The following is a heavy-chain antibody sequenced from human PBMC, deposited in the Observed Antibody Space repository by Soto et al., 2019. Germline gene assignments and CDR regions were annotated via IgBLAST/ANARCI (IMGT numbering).Heavy chain of an antibody. D-gene: IGHD3-22*01. CDR1: GYTFTSYA. CDR3: ARSISWLPYDAVDI. CDR2: INAGNGNT. V-gene: IGHV1-3*01. Sequence: QVQLVQSGAEVKKPGASVKVSCKASGYTFTSYAMRWVRQAPGQRLEWMGWINAGNGNTKYSQKFQGRVTITRDTSVSTANMELSSLRSEDTDVYYCARSISWLPYDAVDIWGQGTMVTVSP. J-gene: IGHJ3*02.